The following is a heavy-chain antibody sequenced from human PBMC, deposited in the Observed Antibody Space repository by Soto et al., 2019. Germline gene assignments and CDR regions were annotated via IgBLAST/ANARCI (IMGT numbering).Heavy chain of an antibody. D-gene: IGHD3-10*01. V-gene: IGHV4-31*03. J-gene: IGHJ4*02. CDR3: ARERSSMVRGVIIFDY. CDR2: IYYSAST. CDR1: GGSISSGGYY. Sequence: QVQLQESGPGLVKPSQTLSLTCTVSGGSISSGGYYWSWIRQHPGKGLEWIGYIYYSASTYYNPSLKSRVTISVDTSKNQFSLKLSSVTAADTAVYYCARERSSMVRGVIIFDYWGQGTLVTVSS.